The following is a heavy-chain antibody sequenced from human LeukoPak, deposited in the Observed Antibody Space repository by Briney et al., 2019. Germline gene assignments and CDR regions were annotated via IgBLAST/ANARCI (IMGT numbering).Heavy chain of an antibody. J-gene: IGHJ4*02. V-gene: IGHV3-23*01. CDR3: AKDLVSRDYDIYDY. D-gene: IGHD3-9*01. Sequence: GGSLTLFCAASGFTLSSYVMSWVRQAPGKGPEWVSAISSSGGSTYYADSVKGRFTISRDNSKDTLYLQMNSLRAEDTAVYYCAKDLVSRDYDIYDYWGQGALVTVSS. CDR1: GFTLSSYV. CDR2: ISSSGGST.